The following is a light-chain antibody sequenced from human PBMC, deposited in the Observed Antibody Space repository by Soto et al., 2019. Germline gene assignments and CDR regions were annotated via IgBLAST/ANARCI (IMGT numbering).Light chain of an antibody. V-gene: IGKV3-11*01. CDR1: QSVNNQ. Sequence: EIVLTQSPGTLSLSPGETATLSCRASQSVNNQVAWYQQKPGQAPRLLIYDASNRATGIPARISGSGSGTEFTLTITSLETEDFAVYYCQHRSNWPLTFGGGTKVEIK. J-gene: IGKJ4*01. CDR2: DAS. CDR3: QHRSNWPLT.